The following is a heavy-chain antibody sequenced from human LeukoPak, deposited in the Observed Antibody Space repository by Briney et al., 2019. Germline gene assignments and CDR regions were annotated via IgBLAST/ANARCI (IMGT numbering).Heavy chain of an antibody. Sequence: GGSLRLSCEASGFSFSSYGMHWVRQAPGKVLGWESFIRYDGNEKSYADSVKGRFTISRDNAKNTLYLQMNSLRAEDTAVYYCVKDRAVTHTTHFDYWGQGTLVTVSS. D-gene: IGHD6-19*01. J-gene: IGHJ4*02. V-gene: IGHV3-30*02. CDR3: VKDRAVTHTTHFDY. CDR1: GFSFSSYG. CDR2: IRYDGNEK.